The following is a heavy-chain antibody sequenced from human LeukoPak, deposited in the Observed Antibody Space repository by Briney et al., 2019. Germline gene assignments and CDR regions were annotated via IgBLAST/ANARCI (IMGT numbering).Heavy chain of an antibody. Sequence: PGGSLRLPCAASGFIFSSYSMHWVRQAPGQGLEWVAIISYDGSDKKYADSVKGRFTISRDNSKNTLYLQMDSLRAEDTAVYYCARDWSTMISPIFWAHNYFNYWGQGTLVTVSS. CDR2: ISYDGSDK. J-gene: IGHJ4*02. CDR3: ARDWSTMISPIFWAHNYFNY. D-gene: IGHD3-3*01. V-gene: IGHV3-30-3*01. CDR1: GFIFSSYS.